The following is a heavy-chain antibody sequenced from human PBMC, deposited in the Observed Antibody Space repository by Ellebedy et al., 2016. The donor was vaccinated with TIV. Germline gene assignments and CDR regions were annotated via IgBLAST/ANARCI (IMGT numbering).Heavy chain of an antibody. CDR1: GFTFSSYA. D-gene: IGHD3-16*02. J-gene: IGHJ4*02. CDR3: AKDFGYRTAGGAYFDY. V-gene: IGHV3-23*01. CDR2: ISGSGDTT. Sequence: PGGSLRLSCGVSGFTFSSYAMSWVRQAPGKGLEWVSSISGSGDTTDYADSVKGRFTISREKSKNTVYLQMNSLRAEDTAVYYCAKDFGYRTAGGAYFDYWGQGTLVTVSS.